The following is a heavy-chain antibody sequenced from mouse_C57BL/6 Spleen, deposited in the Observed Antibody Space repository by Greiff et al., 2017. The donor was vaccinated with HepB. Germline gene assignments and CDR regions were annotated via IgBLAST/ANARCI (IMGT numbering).Heavy chain of an antibody. V-gene: IGHV1-19*01. CDR1: GYTFTDYY. J-gene: IGHJ3*01. CDR3: ARSEVGRFAY. Sequence: VQLKESGPVLVKPGASVKMSCKASGYTFTDYYMNWVKQSHGKSLEWIGVINPYNGGTSYNQKFKGKATLTVDKSSSTAYMELNSLTSEDSAVYYCARSEVGRFAYWGQGTLVTVSA. D-gene: IGHD1-1*02. CDR2: INPYNGGT.